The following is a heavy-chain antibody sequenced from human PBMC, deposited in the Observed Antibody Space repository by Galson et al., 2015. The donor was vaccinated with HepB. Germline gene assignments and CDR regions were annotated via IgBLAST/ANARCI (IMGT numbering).Heavy chain of an antibody. CDR1: GYSFTTNW. V-gene: IGHV5-51*01. J-gene: IGHJ6*02. Sequence: QSGAEVKKSGESLKISCKGSGYSFTTNWIAWVRQMPGKGLEWMGIIYPGDSDTRYSPSFQGQVTISANKSISTAYLQWSSLKASDPAMYYCARQAVAVKFEGLDVWGQGTTVPVSS. CDR2: IYPGDSDT. D-gene: IGHD6-19*01. CDR3: ARQAVAVKFEGLDV.